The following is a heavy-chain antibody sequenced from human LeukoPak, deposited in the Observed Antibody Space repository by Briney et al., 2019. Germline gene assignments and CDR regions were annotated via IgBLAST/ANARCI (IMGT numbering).Heavy chain of an antibody. D-gene: IGHD5-18*01. V-gene: IGHV3-30-3*01. J-gene: IGHJ4*02. CDR1: GFTFSSYA. CDR3: ARRSDTAMGFDY. CDR2: ISYDGSNK. Sequence: PGGSLRLSCAASGFTFSSYAMHWVRQAPGKGLEWVAVISYDGSNKYYADSVKGRFTISRDNSKNTLYLQMNSLRAEDTAVYYCARRSDTAMGFDYWGQGTLVTVSS.